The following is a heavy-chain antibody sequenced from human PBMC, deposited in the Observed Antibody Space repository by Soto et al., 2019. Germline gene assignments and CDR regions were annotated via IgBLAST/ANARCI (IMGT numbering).Heavy chain of an antibody. D-gene: IGHD6-19*01. CDR3: ARHSSNFRYYYYPMVV. CDR2: IYPGASDT. J-gene: IGHJ6*02. V-gene: IGHV5-51*01. CDR1: GYTFTDYW. Sequence: NRPGESLKISCKGSGYTFTDYWIGWVRQLPGKGLEWMGIIYPGASDTRXXSYFQGQVTXTVDKSINTAYLQWNTLRASDTAMYYCARHSSNFRYYYYPMVVWGQGTTVTVSS.